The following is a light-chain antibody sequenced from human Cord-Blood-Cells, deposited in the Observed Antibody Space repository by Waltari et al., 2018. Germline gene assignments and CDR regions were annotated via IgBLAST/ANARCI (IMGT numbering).Light chain of an antibody. J-gene: IGKJ3*01. V-gene: IGKV1-33*01. CDR3: QQYDNLRVFT. Sequence: QMTQSPSSLSASVGDRVTITCQASQDISNYLNWYQQKPGKAPKLLIYDASNLETGVPSRFSGSGSGTDFTFTISSLQPEDIATYYCQQYDNLRVFTFGPGTKVDIK. CDR2: DAS. CDR1: QDISNY.